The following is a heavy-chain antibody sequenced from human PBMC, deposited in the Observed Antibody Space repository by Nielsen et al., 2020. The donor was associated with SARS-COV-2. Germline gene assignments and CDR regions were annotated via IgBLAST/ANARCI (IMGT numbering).Heavy chain of an antibody. CDR1: GGTFSSYA. V-gene: IGHV1-69*13. J-gene: IGHJ4*02. D-gene: IGHD2-15*01. Sequence: SVKVSCKASGGTFSSYAISWVRQAPGQGLEWMGGIIPIFGTANYAQKFQGRVTITADESTSTDYMELSSLRSEDTAVYYCARLPYCSGGSCQNVVDYWGQGTLVTVSS. CDR3: ARLPYCSGGSCQNVVDY. CDR2: IIPIFGTA.